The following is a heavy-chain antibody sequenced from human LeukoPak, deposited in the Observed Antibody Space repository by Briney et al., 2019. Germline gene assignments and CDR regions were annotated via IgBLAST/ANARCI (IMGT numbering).Heavy chain of an antibody. CDR1: RFTFNSYA. V-gene: IGHV3-23*01. J-gene: IGHJ4*02. CDR3: ARNENSGWGYFDY. Sequence: GGSLRLSCAASRFTFNSYAMSWVRQAPGKGLGWVSVIGSSNGITFYVGSVKGRFTISRDNSKDTLYLQMNSLRAEDTAVYYCARNENSGWGYFDYWGQGTLVTVSS. D-gene: IGHD5-12*01. CDR2: IGSSNGIT.